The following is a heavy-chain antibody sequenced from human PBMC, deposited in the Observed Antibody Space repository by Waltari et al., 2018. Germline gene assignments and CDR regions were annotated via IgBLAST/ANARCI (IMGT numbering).Heavy chain of an antibody. J-gene: IGHJ6*04. CDR2: IRSKAYGGTT. CDR1: GFTFGDYA. Sequence: EVQLVESGGGLVQPGRSLRLSCTASGFTFGDYAMSWVRQAPGKGLEWVGFIRSKAYGGTTEYAASVKGRFTISRDDSKSIAYLQMNSLKTEDTAVYYCTEVYSVWGKGTTVTVSS. D-gene: IGHD1-20*01. CDR3: TEVYSV. V-gene: IGHV3-49*04.